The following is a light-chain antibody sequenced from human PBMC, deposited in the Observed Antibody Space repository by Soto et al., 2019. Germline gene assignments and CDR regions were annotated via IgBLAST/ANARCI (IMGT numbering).Light chain of an antibody. V-gene: IGLV2-14*03. CDR2: DVS. CDR3: SSYTSISTLV. Sequence: QSALTQPASVSGSPGQSITMSCTGTNSDVGGYNYVSWYQQHPCKAPKLMIYDVSNRPSGVSNRFSASKSGNTASLTISGLQAEDEADYYCSSYTSISTLVFGTGTKVTVL. J-gene: IGLJ1*01. CDR1: NSDVGGYNY.